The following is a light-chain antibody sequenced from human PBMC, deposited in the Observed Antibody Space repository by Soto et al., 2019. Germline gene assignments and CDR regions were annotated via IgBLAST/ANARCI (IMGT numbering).Light chain of an antibody. V-gene: IGKV3-15*01. CDR2: GAS. CDR3: QQYNNWPFT. J-gene: IGKJ3*01. CDR1: QSVGSD. Sequence: EIVRTRSPAPLSVSPGEGATLSCRASQSVGSDLAGYQQTPGQAPRLLIYGASTRATGIPARFSGRESGTEVTLTIRSLQAEDFAVYYCQQYNNWPFTFHPGTKVDF.